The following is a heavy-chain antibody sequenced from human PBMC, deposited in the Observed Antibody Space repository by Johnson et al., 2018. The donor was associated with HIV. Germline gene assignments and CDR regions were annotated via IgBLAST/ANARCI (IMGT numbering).Heavy chain of an antibody. CDR3: ARVGSGSYLLGAFDI. CDR2: ISWDGGST. CDR1: GFTFDDYT. V-gene: IGHV3-43*01. Sequence: VQLVESGGVVVQPGGSLRLSCAASGFTFDDYTMHWVRQAPGKGLEWVSLISWDGGSTYYADSVKGRFTISRDNSKNSLYLQMNSLRTEDTALYYCARVGSGSYLLGAFDIWGQGTMVTVSS. D-gene: IGHD1-26*01. J-gene: IGHJ3*02.